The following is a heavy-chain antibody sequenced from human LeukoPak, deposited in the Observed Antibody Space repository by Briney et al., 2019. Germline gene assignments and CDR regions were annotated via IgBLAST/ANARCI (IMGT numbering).Heavy chain of an antibody. V-gene: IGHV1-69*01. Sequence: ASVKVSCKASGGTFSSYAISWVRQAPGQGLEWMGGIIPIFGTANYAQKFQGRVTITADESTSTAYMELRSLRSDDTAVYYCARDHFLQARVYYGMDVWGQGTTVTVSS. J-gene: IGHJ6*02. CDR1: GGTFSSYA. CDR3: ARDHFLQARVYYGMDV. CDR2: IIPIFGTA.